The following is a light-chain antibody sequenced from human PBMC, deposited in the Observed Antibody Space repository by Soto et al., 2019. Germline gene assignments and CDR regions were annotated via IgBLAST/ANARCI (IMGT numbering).Light chain of an antibody. CDR1: QSVSSY. CDR3: QQRSSPIT. J-gene: IGKJ4*01. Sequence: EIVLTQSPVTLSLSPGERATLSCRASQSVSSYLAWYQQRPGQAPRLLIYDASTRATGIPARFSGSGSGTDFTLTISSLEPEDFAVYYCQQRSSPITFGGGTKVELK. CDR2: DAS. V-gene: IGKV3-11*01.